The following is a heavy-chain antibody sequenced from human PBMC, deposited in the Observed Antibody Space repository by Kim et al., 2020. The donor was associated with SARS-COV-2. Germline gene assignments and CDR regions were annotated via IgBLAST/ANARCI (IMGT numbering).Heavy chain of an antibody. J-gene: IGHJ6*02. V-gene: IGHV1-69*13. Sequence: SVKVSCKASGGTFSSYAISWVRQAPGQGLEWMGGIIPIFGTANYAQKFQGRVTITADESTSTAYMELSSLRSEDTAVYYCAREKGDILTGYFYYYGMDVWGQGTTVTVSS. CDR1: GGTFSSYA. CDR2: IIPIFGTA. CDR3: AREKGDILTGYFYYYGMDV. D-gene: IGHD3-9*01.